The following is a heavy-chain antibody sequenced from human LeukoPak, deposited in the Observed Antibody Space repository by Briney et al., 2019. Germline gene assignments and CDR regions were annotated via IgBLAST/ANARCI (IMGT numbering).Heavy chain of an antibody. CDR3: ARGRITAAGRYYFDY. CDR2: IIPIFGTA. D-gene: IGHD6-13*01. Sequence: SVKVSCKASGGTFSSYAISWVRQAPEQGLEWMGGIIPIFGTANYAQKFQGRVTITTDESTSTAYMELSSLRSEDTAVYYCARGRITAAGRYYFDYWGQGTLVTVSS. V-gene: IGHV1-69*05. CDR1: GGTFSSYA. J-gene: IGHJ4*02.